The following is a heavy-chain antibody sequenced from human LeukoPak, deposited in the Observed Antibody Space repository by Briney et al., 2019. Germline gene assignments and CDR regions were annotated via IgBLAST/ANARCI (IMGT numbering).Heavy chain of an antibody. CDR3: ARELHYYDSSGLSPVYNWFDP. CDR2: INPNSGGT. D-gene: IGHD3-22*01. V-gene: IGHV1-2*02. J-gene: IGHJ5*02. Sequence: ASVKVSCKASGYTFTGYYMHWVRQAPGQGLEWMGWINPNSGGTNYAQKFQGRVTMTRDTSISTAYMELSRLRSDDTAVYYCARELHYYDSSGLSPVYNWFDPWGQGTLVTVSS. CDR1: GYTFTGYY.